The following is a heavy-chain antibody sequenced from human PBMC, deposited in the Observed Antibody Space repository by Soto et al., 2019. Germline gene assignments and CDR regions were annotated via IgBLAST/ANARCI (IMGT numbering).Heavy chain of an antibody. J-gene: IGHJ6*01. D-gene: IGHD2-15*01. V-gene: IGHV3-30-3*01. CDR3: ARELGGYCSGGSCYYYYGMDV. Sequence: QVQLVESGGGVVQPGRSLRLSCAASGFTFSSYAMHWVRQAPGKGLEWVAVISYDGSNKYYADSVKGRFTISRDNSKNTLYLQMNSLGAEDTAVYYCARELGGYCSGGSCYYYYGMDVW. CDR1: GFTFSSYA. CDR2: ISYDGSNK.